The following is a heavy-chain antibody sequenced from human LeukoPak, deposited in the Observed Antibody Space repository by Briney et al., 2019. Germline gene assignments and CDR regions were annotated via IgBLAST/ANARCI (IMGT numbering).Heavy chain of an antibody. V-gene: IGHV3-23*01. J-gene: IGHJ4*02. CDR1: GFTFRSYA. CDR2: ISDSAGST. CDR3: AKDAAGSSWPYYFDY. D-gene: IGHD6-13*01. Sequence: GGSLRLSCAASGFTFRSYAMSWVRQAPGKGLEWVSGISDSAGSTYYADSVKGRFTISRDNSKNTVYLQMNSLRAEDTAVYYCAKDAAGSSWPYYFDYWGQGTLVTVSS.